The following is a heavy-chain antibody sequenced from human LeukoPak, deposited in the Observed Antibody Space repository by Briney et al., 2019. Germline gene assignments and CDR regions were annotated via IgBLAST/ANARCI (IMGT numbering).Heavy chain of an antibody. J-gene: IGHJ4*02. CDR3: AKSPYGAGDIFDF. CDR1: GFTFSYYN. V-gene: IGHV3-21*04. D-gene: IGHD2-15*01. CDR2: ISSSSSHI. Sequence: GGSLRLSCAASGFTFSYYNMNWVRQAPGKGLEWVSSISSSSSHIYYADSVKGRFTISRDNAKNSLYLQMSSLRVEDTAVYYCAKSPYGAGDIFDFWGQGTLVTVSS.